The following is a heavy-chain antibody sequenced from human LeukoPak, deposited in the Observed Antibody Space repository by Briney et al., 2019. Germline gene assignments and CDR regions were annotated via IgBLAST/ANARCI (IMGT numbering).Heavy chain of an antibody. V-gene: IGHV3-49*04. CDR3: TRGSAYYDFWSGYRDV. CDR2: IRSKAYGGTT. Sequence: GGSLRLSCTASGFTFGDYGMSWVRQAPGKGLEWVGFIRSKAYGGTTEYAASVKGRFAISRDDSKSIAYLQMNSLKTEDTAVYYCTRGSAYYDFWSGYRDVWGKGTTVTVSS. CDR1: GFTFGDYG. J-gene: IGHJ6*04. D-gene: IGHD3-3*01.